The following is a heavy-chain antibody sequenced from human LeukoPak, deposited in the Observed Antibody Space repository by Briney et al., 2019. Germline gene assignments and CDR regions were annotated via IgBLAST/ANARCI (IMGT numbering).Heavy chain of an antibody. V-gene: IGHV3-23*01. CDR3: AKDPENYDFWSSYFDY. CDR2: ISGSGGST. J-gene: IGHJ4*02. CDR1: GFTFSSYA. Sequence: GESLRLSCAASGFTFSSYAMSWVRQAPGKGLEWFSAISGSGGSTYYADSVKGRFTISRDNSKNTLYLQMNSLRAEDTAVYYCAKDPENYDFWSSYFDYWGQGTLVTVSS. D-gene: IGHD3-3*01.